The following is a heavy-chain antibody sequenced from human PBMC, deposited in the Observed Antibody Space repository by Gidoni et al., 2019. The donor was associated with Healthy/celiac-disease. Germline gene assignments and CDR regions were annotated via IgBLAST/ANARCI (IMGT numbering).Heavy chain of an antibody. Sequence: QVQLQQWGAGLLKPSETLSLTCAVYGGSFSGYYWSWIRQPPGKGLEWIGEINHSGSTNYNPSLKSRVTISVDTSKNQFSLKLSSVTAADTAVYYCARLLAVAGGNDAFDIWGQGTMVTVFS. J-gene: IGHJ3*02. D-gene: IGHD6-19*01. V-gene: IGHV4-34*01. CDR1: GGSFSGYY. CDR2: INHSGST. CDR3: ARLLAVAGGNDAFDI.